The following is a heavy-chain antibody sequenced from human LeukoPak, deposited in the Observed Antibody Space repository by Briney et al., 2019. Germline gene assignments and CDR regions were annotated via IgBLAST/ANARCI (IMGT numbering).Heavy chain of an antibody. V-gene: IGHV4-59*01. CDR3: ARAPRGDYGDY. CDR1: GGSISSYY. Sequence: SETLSLTCTVSGGSISSYYWSWIRQPPGKGLEWIGYIYYSGSTNYNPSLKSRVTISVDTSKNQFSLKLSSVTAADTAVYYCARAPRGDYGDYWGQGTLVTVSS. CDR2: IYYSGST. J-gene: IGHJ4*02.